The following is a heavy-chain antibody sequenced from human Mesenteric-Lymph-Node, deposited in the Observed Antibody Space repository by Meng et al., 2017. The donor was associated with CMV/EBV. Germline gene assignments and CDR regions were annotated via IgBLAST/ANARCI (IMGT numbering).Heavy chain of an antibody. Sequence: ASVKVSCKASGDSLSGYSVHWVRQAPGQGLEWMGWMNPNSGKSGYAQKFQDRVIMTTNTSINTPYMELSSLRSEDTAVYYCARSVKWNPLDFWGQGTLVTVSS. CDR2: MNPNSGKS. D-gene: IGHD1-26*01. CDR3: ARSVKWNPLDF. J-gene: IGHJ4*02. V-gene: IGHV1-8*02. CDR1: GDSLSGYS.